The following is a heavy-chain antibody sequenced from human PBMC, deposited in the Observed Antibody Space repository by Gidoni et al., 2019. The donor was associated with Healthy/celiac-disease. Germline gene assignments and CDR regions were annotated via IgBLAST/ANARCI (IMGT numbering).Heavy chain of an antibody. Sequence: EVQLLESGGGLVKPGGSLRLSGAASGFTFSNAWMNWVRQAPGKGLEWVGRIKSKTDGGTTDYAAPVKGRFTISRDDSKNTLYLQMNSLKTEDTAVYYCTTPKASSSGYYYYFDYWGQGTLVTVSS. D-gene: IGHD3-22*01. CDR1: GFTFSNAW. J-gene: IGHJ4*02. CDR2: IKSKTDGGTT. CDR3: TTPKASSSGYYYYFDY. V-gene: IGHV3-15*07.